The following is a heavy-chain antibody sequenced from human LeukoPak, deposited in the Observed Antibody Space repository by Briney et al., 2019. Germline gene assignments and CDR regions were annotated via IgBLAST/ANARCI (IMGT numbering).Heavy chain of an antibody. Sequence: GGSLRLSCAASGFSLSTYAMHWVRQAPGKGLEWVAVISSDGNNLHLAGAVQGRFIISRDNSNNTFYLQMNSLRAEDTAVYYCGRDRASSSYRGQYFYHYTDVWSKGTTVTVSS. V-gene: IGHV3-30*01. CDR3: GRDRASSSYRGQYFYHYTDV. CDR2: ISSDGNNL. J-gene: IGHJ6*03. CDR1: GFSLSTYA. D-gene: IGHD4-11*01.